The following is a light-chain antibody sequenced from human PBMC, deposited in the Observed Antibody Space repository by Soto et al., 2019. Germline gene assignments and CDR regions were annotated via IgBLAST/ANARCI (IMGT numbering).Light chain of an antibody. Sequence: QLVLTQPPSVSGAPGQRVTISCTGSGSTIGAGYDVHWYQQLPGTAPKVLIYSSTNRPSGVPDRFSGSKSGTSASLAISGLQAEDEAEYYCQSYDSSLSVIFGGGTKLTVL. V-gene: IGLV1-40*01. CDR3: QSYDSSLSVI. CDR1: GSTIGAGYD. J-gene: IGLJ2*01. CDR2: SST.